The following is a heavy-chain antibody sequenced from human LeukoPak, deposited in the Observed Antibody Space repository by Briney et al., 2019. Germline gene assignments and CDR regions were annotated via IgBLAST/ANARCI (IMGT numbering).Heavy chain of an antibody. J-gene: IGHJ3*02. V-gene: IGHV4-30-4*08. CDR2: IYYSGST. Sequence: SQTLSLTCTVSGGSISSGDYYWSWIRQPPGKGLEWIGYIYYSGSTYYNPSLKSRVTISVDTSKNQFSPKLSSVTAADTAVYYCARDTDMVRGVIKRAFDIWGQGTMVTVSS. CDR3: ARDTDMVRGVIKRAFDI. D-gene: IGHD3-10*01. CDR1: GGSISSGDYY.